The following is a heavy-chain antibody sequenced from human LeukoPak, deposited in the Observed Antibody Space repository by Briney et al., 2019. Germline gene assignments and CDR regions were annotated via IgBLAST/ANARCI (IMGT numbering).Heavy chain of an antibody. Sequence: GGSLRLSCAASGFTFSSYGMHWVRQAPGKGLEWVATIWFDGNNKYYADSVKGRFTISRDNSKNTLYLQMNSLRAEDTAVYYCARAENYNDSSGYYSRSPKGHWGQGTLVTVSS. CDR1: GFTFSSYG. CDR2: IWFDGNNK. J-gene: IGHJ4*02. CDR3: ARAENYNDSSGYYSRSPKGH. D-gene: IGHD3-22*01. V-gene: IGHV3-30*02.